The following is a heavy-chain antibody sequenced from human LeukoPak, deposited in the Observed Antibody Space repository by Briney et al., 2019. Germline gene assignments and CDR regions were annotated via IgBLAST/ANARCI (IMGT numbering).Heavy chain of an antibody. CDR2: ISSSGSTI. D-gene: IGHD6-13*01. CDR3: ARAGYSSSWYPPTVVGGVDY. CDR1: GFTFSSYA. Sequence: PGGSLRLSCAASGFTFSSYAMSWVRQAPGKGLEWVSYISSSGSTIYYADSVKGRFTISRDNAKNSLYLQMNSLRAEDTAVYYCARAGYSSSWYPPTVVGGVDYWGQGTLVTVSS. J-gene: IGHJ4*02. V-gene: IGHV3-48*04.